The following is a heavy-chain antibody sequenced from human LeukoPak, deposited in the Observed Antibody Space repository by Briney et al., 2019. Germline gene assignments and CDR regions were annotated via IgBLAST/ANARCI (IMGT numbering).Heavy chain of an antibody. Sequence: GGSLRLSCAASGFTFSDYYMSWIRQASGKGLEWVSYIGSSGYYADSVKGRFTISRDNAKNSLYLQMNSLRAEDTAVYYCARYYYNSSGYYYFDYWGQGTLVTVSS. CDR1: GFTFSDYY. V-gene: IGHV3-11*01. CDR3: ARYYYNSSGYYYFDY. J-gene: IGHJ4*02. D-gene: IGHD3-22*01. CDR2: IGSSG.